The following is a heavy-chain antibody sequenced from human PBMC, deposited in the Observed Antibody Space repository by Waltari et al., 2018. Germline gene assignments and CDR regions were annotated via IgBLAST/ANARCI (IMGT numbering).Heavy chain of an antibody. J-gene: IGHJ6*03. CDR3: AKDGIAAAGTRYYYYYMDV. CDR2: ISWNSGSI. CDR1: GFTFDDYA. Sequence: EVQLVESGGGLVQPGRSLRLSCAASGFTFDDYAMHWVRQAPGMGLEWVSGISWNSGSIGYADSVKGRFTISRDNAKNSLYLQMNSLRAEDTALYYCAKDGIAAAGTRYYYYYMDVWGKGTTVTVSS. D-gene: IGHD6-13*01. V-gene: IGHV3-9*01.